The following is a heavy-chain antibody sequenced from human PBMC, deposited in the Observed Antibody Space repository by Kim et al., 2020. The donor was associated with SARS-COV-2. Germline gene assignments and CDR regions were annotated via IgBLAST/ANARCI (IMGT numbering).Heavy chain of an antibody. V-gene: IGHV3-48*02. D-gene: IGHD6-13*01. CDR3: ASRGYYIDF. CDR2: ISSTGSII. J-gene: IGHJ4*02. Sequence: GGSLRLSCAASGFTFSSYAMNWVRQAPGKGLEWVSFISSTGSIIYYADSVEGRFTISRDNAKNSVSLQMNSLRDEDTAMYYCASRGYYIDFWGQGTLVTV. CDR1: GFTFSSYA.